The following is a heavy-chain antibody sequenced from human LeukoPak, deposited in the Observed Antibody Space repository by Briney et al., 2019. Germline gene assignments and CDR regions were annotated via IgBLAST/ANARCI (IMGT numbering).Heavy chain of an antibody. CDR3: ARESVRTVVTKSVYYGMDV. V-gene: IGHV3-21*01. J-gene: IGHJ6*02. D-gene: IGHD4-23*01. Sequence: GGSLRLSCAASGFTFSSYSMNWVRQAPGKGLEWVSSISSSSYIYYADSVKGRFTISRDNAKNSLYLQMNSLRAEDTAVYYCARESVRTVVTKSVYYGMDVWGQGTTVTVSS. CDR1: GFTFSSYS. CDR2: ISSSSYI.